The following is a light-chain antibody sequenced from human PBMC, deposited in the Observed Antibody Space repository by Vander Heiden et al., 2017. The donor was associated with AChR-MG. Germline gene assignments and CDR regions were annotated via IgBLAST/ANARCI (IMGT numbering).Light chain of an antibody. Sequence: QSALTQPASVSGSPGQSITISCTGSGSDIGGYNYVSRYQLHPGGAPKLMIYDVNKRPSGISYRFSGSKSDNTASLTISGLQVEDGAVYYCLSYTTSSALLFGGGTKL. CDR3: LSYTTSSALL. J-gene: IGLJ3*02. CDR1: GSDIGGYNY. CDR2: DVN. V-gene: IGLV2-14*03.